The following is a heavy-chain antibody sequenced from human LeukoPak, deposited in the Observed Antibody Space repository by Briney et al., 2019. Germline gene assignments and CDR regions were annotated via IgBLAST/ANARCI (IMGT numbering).Heavy chain of an antibody. D-gene: IGHD6-19*01. CDR1: GFTFSSYG. Sequence: GGTLRLSCAASGFTFSSYGMSWVRQAPGKGLEWVSAIRGSGGSTYYADSVKGRFTISRDNSKNTLYLQMNSLRAEDTAVYYCAKEGGWHIDYWGQGTLVTVSS. V-gene: IGHV3-23*01. CDR2: IRGSGGST. J-gene: IGHJ4*02. CDR3: AKEGGWHIDY.